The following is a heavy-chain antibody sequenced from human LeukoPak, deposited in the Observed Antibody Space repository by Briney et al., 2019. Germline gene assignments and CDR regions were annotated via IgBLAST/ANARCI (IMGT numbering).Heavy chain of an antibody. CDR2: IIPTFGTA. CDR1: GGTFSSYA. CDR3: ARGPDITIFGVVITNYYYYYGMDV. Sequence: GASVKVSCKASGGTFSSYAISWVRQAPGQGLEWMGGIIPTFGTANYAQKFQGRVTITADESTSTAYMELSSLRSEDTAVYYCARGPDITIFGVVITNYYYYYGMDVWGQGTTVTVSS. J-gene: IGHJ6*02. D-gene: IGHD3-3*01. V-gene: IGHV1-69*13.